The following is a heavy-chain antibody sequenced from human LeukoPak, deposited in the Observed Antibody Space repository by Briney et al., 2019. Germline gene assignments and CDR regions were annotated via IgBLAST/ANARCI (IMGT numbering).Heavy chain of an antibody. J-gene: IGHJ4*02. V-gene: IGHV1-8*02. CDR2: MNPNSGNT. D-gene: IGHD5-24*01. CDR1: GYTFTGYY. CDR3: ARVTDGYN. Sequence: ASVKVSCKASGYTFTGYYMHWVRQAPGQGLEWMGWMNPNSGNTGYAQKFQGRVTMTRNTSISTAYMELSSLRSEDTAVYYCARVTDGYNWGQGTLVTVSS.